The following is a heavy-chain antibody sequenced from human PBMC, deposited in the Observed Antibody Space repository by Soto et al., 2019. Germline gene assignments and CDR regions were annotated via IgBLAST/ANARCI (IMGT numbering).Heavy chain of an antibody. Sequence: EVQLLESGGGLLQPGGSLRLSCAASGFTFSSYAMTWVRQAPGKGLEWVSAITRSGDYTQYADSVKGRFTISRDNSKNTLYLQVISRRAVDTAVYYCAKVGSYYEQFDHWYFELWGRGTLVTVSS. CDR2: ITRSGDYT. J-gene: IGHJ2*01. V-gene: IGHV3-23*01. CDR3: AKVGSYYEQFDHWYFEL. CDR1: GFTFSSYA. D-gene: IGHD3-22*01.